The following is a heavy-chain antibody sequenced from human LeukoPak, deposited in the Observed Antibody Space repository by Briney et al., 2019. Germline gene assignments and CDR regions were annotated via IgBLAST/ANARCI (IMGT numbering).Heavy chain of an antibody. V-gene: IGHV3-21*01. J-gene: IGHJ4*02. CDR3: ASLIGMVTTYYFDY. D-gene: IGHD5-18*01. Sequence: GGSLRLSCAASGFTFSSYSMNWVRQAPGKGLEWVSSISSSSSYVYYADSVKGRFTISRDNAKNSLYLQMNSLRAEDTAVYYCASLIGMVTTYYFDYWGQGTLVTVSS. CDR1: GFTFSSYS. CDR2: ISSSSSYV.